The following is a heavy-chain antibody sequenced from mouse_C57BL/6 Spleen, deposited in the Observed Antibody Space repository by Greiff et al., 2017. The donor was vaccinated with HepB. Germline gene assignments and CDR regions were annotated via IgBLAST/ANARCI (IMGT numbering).Heavy chain of an antibody. V-gene: IGHV1-26*01. J-gene: IGHJ3*01. CDR3: ASPSDYSNPFAY. Sequence: EVQLQQSGPELVKPGASVKISCKASGYTFTDYYMNWVKQSHGKSLEWIGDINPNNGRTSYNQKFKGKATLTVDKSSSTAYMELRSLTSEDSAVYYCASPSDYSNPFAYWGQGTLVTVSA. CDR2: INPNNGRT. D-gene: IGHD2-5*01. CDR1: GYTFTDYY.